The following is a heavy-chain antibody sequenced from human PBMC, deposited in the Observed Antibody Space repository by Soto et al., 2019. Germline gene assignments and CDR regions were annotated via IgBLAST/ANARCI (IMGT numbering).Heavy chain of an antibody. CDR3: ARVGASLPTLDYYYGMDV. D-gene: IGHD1-26*01. V-gene: IGHV4-31*03. CDR1: GGSISSGGYY. Sequence: SETLSLTCTVSGGSISSGGYYWSWIRQHPGKGLEWIGYIYYSGSTYYNPSLKSRVTISVDTSKNQFSLKLSSVTAADTAVYYCARVGASLPTLDYYYGMDVWGQGTTVTVSS. J-gene: IGHJ6*02. CDR2: IYYSGST.